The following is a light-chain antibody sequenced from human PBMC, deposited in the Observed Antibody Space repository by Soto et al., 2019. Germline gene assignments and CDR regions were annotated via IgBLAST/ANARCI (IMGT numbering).Light chain of an antibody. CDR1: SSNIGNTA. J-gene: IGLJ3*02. CDR2: YDD. V-gene: IGLV1-36*01. CDR3: AAWDDSLNGPV. Sequence: QSVLTQPPSVSAAPSQRVTISCSGSSSNIGNTAVNWYQQVPGKAPKLLIHYDDRVASGVSDRFYGSKSGTSASLAISGLQSEDEADDYCAAWDDSLNGPVFGGGTKLTVL.